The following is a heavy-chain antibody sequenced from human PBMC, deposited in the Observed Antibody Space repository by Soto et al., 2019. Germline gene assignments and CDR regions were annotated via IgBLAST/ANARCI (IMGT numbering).Heavy chain of an antibody. J-gene: IGHJ5*02. CDR1: GGSISSGGYY. Sequence: SETLSLTCTVSGGSISSGGYYWSWIRQHPGKGLEWIGYIYYSGSTYYNPSLKSRVTISVDTSKNQFSLKLSSVTAADTAVYYCARLKQDYAVAWGQGTLVTVSS. CDR2: IYYSGST. CDR3: ARLKQDYAVA. D-gene: IGHD3-16*01. V-gene: IGHV4-31*03.